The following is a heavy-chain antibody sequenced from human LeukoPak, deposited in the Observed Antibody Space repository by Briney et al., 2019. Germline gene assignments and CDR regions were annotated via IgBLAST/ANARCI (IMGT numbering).Heavy chain of an antibody. CDR3: ARAGYSSSWYTTSMDV. CDR2: INPNSGGT. J-gene: IGHJ6*02. D-gene: IGHD6-13*01. Sequence: ASVKVSCKASGYTFTGYYMHWVRQAPGQELEWMGWINPNSGGTNHAQKFQGRVTMTRDTSISTAYMELSRLRSDDTAVYYCARAGYSSSWYTTSMDVWGQGTTVTVSS. V-gene: IGHV1-2*02. CDR1: GYTFTGYY.